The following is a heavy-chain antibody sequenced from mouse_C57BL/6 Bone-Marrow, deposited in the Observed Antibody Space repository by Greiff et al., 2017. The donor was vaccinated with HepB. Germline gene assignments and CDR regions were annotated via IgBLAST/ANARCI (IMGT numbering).Heavy chain of an antibody. D-gene: IGHD2-14*01. Sequence: EVQGVESGGGLVKPGGSLKLSCAASGFTFSSYAMSWVSQTPEKRLEWVATISDGGSYTYYPDNVKGRFTISRDNAKNNLYLQMSHLKSEDTAMCYYAIGRYFAYWGQGTLVTVSA. J-gene: IGHJ3*01. CDR2: ISDGGSYT. V-gene: IGHV5-4*01. CDR3: AIGRYFAY. CDR1: GFTFSSYA.